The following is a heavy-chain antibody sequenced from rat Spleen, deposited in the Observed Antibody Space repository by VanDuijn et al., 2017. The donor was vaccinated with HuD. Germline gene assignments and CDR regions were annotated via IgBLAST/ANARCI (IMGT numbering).Heavy chain of an antibody. J-gene: IGHJ2*01. CDR2: IWTGGST. V-gene: IGHV2-30*01. CDR1: GFSLTSYN. Sequence: QVQLKESGPGLVQPSQTLSLTCTVSGFSLTSYNVHWVRQPPGKGLEWMGVIWTGGSTAYNSLLKSRLSISRDTSKSQVLLKMNSLEAEDTGMYFCASTMGIIYWGQGVMVTVSS. CDR3: ASTMGIIY. D-gene: IGHD1-9*01.